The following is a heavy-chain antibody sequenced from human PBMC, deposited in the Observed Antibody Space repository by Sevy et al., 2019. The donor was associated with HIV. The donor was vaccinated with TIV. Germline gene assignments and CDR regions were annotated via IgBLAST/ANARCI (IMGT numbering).Heavy chain of an antibody. J-gene: IGHJ4*02. D-gene: IGHD3-10*01. CDR2: IWYDGSNK. CDR3: ASEDPIVGSGNYYKGDNFDY. V-gene: IGHV3-33*01. CDR1: GFTFSSYG. Sequence: GGCLRLSCAASGFTFSSYGMHWVRQAPGKGLEWMALIWYDGSNKYYADSVKGRFTISRDNSKNRLYLQMNSLRAEDTAVYYCASEDPIVGSGNYYKGDNFDYWGQGSLVTVSS.